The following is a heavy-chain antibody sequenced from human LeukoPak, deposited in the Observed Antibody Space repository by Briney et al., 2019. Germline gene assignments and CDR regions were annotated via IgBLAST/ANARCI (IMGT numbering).Heavy chain of an antibody. Sequence: GGSLRLSCAASGFTFSSYEMTWVRQAPGKGLEWVSYISSSGSNIYYADSVKGRFTISRDNSKNTLYLQMNSLRADDTAVYYCGGARAPVTRISSYDICGEGTMVTVSS. CDR3: GGARAPVTRISSYDI. CDR1: GFTFSSYE. V-gene: IGHV3-48*03. D-gene: IGHD4-17*01. CDR2: ISSSGSNI. J-gene: IGHJ3*02.